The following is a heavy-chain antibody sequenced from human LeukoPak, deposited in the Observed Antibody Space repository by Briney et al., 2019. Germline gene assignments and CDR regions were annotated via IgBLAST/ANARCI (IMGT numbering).Heavy chain of an antibody. CDR2: INPNSGGT. CDR3: ARDHGYSYGNSDY. CDR1: GYTFTGYY. Sequence: ASAKVSCKASGYTFTGYYMHWVRQAPGQGLEWMGRINPNSGGTNYAQKFQGRVTMTRDTSISTAYMELSRLRSDDTAVYYCARDHGYSYGNSDYWGQGTLVTVSS. D-gene: IGHD5-18*01. J-gene: IGHJ4*02. V-gene: IGHV1-2*06.